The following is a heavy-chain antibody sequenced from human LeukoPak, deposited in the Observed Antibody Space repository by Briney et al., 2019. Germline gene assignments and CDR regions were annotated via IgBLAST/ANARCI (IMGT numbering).Heavy chain of an antibody. D-gene: IGHD4-17*01. CDR1: GGSISGYY. CDR3: AGYATTVTTNDY. V-gene: IGHV4-59*08. CDR2: IYYSGST. J-gene: IGHJ4*02. Sequence: SETLSLICTVSGGSISGYYWSWIRQPPGKGLEWIGFIYYSGSTNYNPSLKSRVTISVDTSKNQFSLKLSSVSAADTAVYYCAGYATTVTTNDYGGQVTLVTVSS.